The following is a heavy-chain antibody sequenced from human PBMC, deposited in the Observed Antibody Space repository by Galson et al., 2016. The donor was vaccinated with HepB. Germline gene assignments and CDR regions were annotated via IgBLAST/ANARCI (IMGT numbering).Heavy chain of an antibody. V-gene: IGHV3-74*01. CDR1: GFAFSSHW. CDR3: VRDHSVVPTTAYNWFDP. D-gene: IGHD4-23*01. CDR2: INSDGTIS. Sequence: SLRLSCAASGFAFSSHWMHWVRQDLGKGLVWVSRINSDGTISNYADSVKGRFTISRANAKNTLYLQMNSLRAEDTAVYFCVRDHSVVPTTAYNWFDPWGRGTLVTVSS. J-gene: IGHJ5*02.